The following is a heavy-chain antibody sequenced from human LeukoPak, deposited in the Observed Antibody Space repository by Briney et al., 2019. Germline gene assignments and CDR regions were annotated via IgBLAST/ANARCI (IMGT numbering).Heavy chain of an antibody. CDR2: ISSSGST. J-gene: IGHJ4*02. D-gene: IGHD6-13*01. V-gene: IGHV4-61*02. CDR3: ARAYSSSWPDY. Sequence: SETLSLTCTVSGDSISSGDYYWSWIRQPAGKGLEWIGRISSSGSTNYNPSLKSRVTISVDTSKNQFSLKLSSVTAADTAVYYCARAYSSSWPDYWGQGTLVTVSS. CDR1: GDSISSGDYY.